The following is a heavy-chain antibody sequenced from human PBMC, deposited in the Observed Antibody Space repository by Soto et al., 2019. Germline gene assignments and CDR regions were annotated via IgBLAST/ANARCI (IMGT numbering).Heavy chain of an antibody. V-gene: IGHV4-30-2*01. CDR1: GGSISSGCYA. CDR2: IYHSGST. CDR3: ARGRSISGYRYGKGVYFDY. D-gene: IGHD5-18*01. J-gene: IGHJ4*02. Sequence: SLSLTCAVSGGSISSGCYAWSWIRQPPGKVLEWIGYIYHSGSTYYNPSLKSRVTISVDRSKNQFSLKPSSVTAADTAVYYCARGRSISGYRYGKGVYFDYWGQGTLVTVSS.